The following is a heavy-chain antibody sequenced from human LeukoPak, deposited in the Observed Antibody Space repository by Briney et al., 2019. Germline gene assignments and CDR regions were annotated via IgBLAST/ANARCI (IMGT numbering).Heavy chain of an antibody. CDR1: GGSISSGGYS. CDR2: IYHSGST. J-gene: IGHJ4*02. CDR3: AREGPRATEEQYFDY. D-gene: IGHD2-15*01. Sequence: SETLSLTCAVSGGSISSGGYSWSWIRQPPGKGLEWIGYIYHSGSTYYNPSLKSRVTISVDRSKNQFSLKLSSVTAADTAVYYCAREGPRATEEQYFDYWGQGTLVTVSS. V-gene: IGHV4-30-2*01.